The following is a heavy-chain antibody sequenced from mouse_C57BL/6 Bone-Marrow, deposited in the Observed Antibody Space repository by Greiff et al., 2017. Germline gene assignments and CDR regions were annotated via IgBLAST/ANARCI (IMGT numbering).Heavy chain of an antibody. Sequence: QVTLKESGPGILQSSQTLSLTCSFSGFSLSTSGMGVSWIRQPSGKGLEWLALIYWVADKRYNQSLKSRRTNSKATARNQGFLTITMVNTADTATYYFARSPSYYYGSSYCFDYWGQGTTLTVSS. CDR2: IYWVADK. CDR3: ARSPSYYYGSSYCFDY. CDR1: GFSLSTSGMG. D-gene: IGHD1-1*01. J-gene: IGHJ2*01. V-gene: IGHV8-12*01.